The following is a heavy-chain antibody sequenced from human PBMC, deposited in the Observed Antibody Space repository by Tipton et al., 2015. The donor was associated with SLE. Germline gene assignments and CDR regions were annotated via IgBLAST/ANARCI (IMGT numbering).Heavy chain of an antibody. D-gene: IGHD3-16*01. Sequence: QSEAEVKKPGTSVKVSCKTFGYTFANYDFNWVRQAPGQGLEWMGWISAYNGNTNYAQKLQGRVTMTTDTSTSTAYMELRSLRSDDTAVYYCAREGWVDAFDIWGQGTMVTVSS. J-gene: IGHJ3*02. CDR3: AREGWVDAFDI. CDR1: GYTFANYD. CDR2: ISAYNGNT. V-gene: IGHV1-18*01.